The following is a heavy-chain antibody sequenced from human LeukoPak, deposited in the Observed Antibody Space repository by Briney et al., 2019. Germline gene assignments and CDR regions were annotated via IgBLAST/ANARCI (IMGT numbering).Heavy chain of an antibody. CDR3: ARELIVPDGGGYYCYYMDV. Sequence: SQTLSLTCSVSGGSINSGGYYWSWIRHHPGKGLEWIGYIYYSGSTYYNPSLKSRVTISVDTSENQFSLKLSSVTAADTAVYYCARELIVPDGGGYYCYYMDVWGKGTTVTVSS. V-gene: IGHV4-31*03. CDR2: IYYSGST. CDR1: GGSINSGGYY. J-gene: IGHJ6*03. D-gene: IGHD2-2*01.